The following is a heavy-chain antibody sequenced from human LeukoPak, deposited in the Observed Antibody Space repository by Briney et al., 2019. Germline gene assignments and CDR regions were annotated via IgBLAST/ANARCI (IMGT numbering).Heavy chain of an antibody. CDR3: ARTEYSSSYFDY. Sequence: GGSLRLSCAASGFTFNIFSMHWVRQAPGKGLEWVSVIYSGGSTYYADSVKGRFTISRDNSKNTLYLQMNSLRAEDTAVYYCARTEYSSSYFDYWGQGTLVTVSS. J-gene: IGHJ4*02. CDR1: GFTFNIFS. D-gene: IGHD6-6*01. CDR2: IYSGGST. V-gene: IGHV3-53*01.